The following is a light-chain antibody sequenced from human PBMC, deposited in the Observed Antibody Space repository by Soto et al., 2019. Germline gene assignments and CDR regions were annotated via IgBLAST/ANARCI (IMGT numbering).Light chain of an antibody. CDR2: AVS. J-gene: IGLJ3*02. Sequence: QSALTQPRSVSGSPGQSVTISCTGTNSDVGAYTFVSWYQQLPGKAPKPIISAVSYRPSGVPDRFSGSKSGNTASLTISWLQAEDEADYYCFSYTASDMWVFGGGTKVTVL. CDR1: NSDVGAYTF. CDR3: FSYTASDMWV. V-gene: IGLV2-11*01.